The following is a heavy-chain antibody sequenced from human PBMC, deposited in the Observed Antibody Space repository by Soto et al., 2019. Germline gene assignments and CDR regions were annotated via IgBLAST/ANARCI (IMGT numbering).Heavy chain of an antibody. CDR2: IKQDGSEK. D-gene: IGHD2-21*01. Sequence: EVQLVESGGGLVQPGGSLRLSCAASGFTFSRYCMSWVRQAPGKGLEWVANIKQDGSEKYYVDSVKGRFTISRDNAKNSLYLQMNSLRAEDTAIYYWARGVWPGYYGMDVWGQGTTVTVSS. V-gene: IGHV3-7*03. J-gene: IGHJ6*02. CDR3: ARGVWPGYYGMDV. CDR1: GFTFSRYC.